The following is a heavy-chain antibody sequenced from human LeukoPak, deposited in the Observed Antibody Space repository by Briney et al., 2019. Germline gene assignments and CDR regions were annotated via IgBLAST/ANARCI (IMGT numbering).Heavy chain of an antibody. V-gene: IGHV1-46*01. CDR1: GYTFTSYF. CDR2: INPSGGST. CDR3: ARGPPNWGYDY. Sequence: ASVKVSCKASGYTFTSYFMHWVRQAPGQGLEWMGIINPSGGSTSYAQKFQGRVTMTRNTSISTAYMELSSLRSDDTAVYYCARGPPNWGYDYWGPGTLVTVSS. J-gene: IGHJ4*02. D-gene: IGHD7-27*01.